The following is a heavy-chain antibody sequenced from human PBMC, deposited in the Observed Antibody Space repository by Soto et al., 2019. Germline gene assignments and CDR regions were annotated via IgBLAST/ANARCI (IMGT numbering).Heavy chain of an antibody. CDR1: GGSISSSNW. CDR3: ARGPSYYDFWSGSDSQYSSSSGMDV. Sequence: SETLSLTCAVSGGSISSSNWWSWVRQPPGKGLEWIGEIYHSGSTNYNPSLKSRVTISVDKSKNQFSLKLSSVTAADTAVYYCARGPSYYDFWSGSDSQYSSSSGMDVWGQDTTLTVS. D-gene: IGHD3-3*01. CDR2: IYHSGST. V-gene: IGHV4-4*02. J-gene: IGHJ6*02.